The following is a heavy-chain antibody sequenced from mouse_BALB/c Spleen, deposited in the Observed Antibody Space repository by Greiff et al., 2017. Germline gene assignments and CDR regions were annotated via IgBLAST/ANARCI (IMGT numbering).Heavy chain of an antibody. CDR1: GYTFTDYE. Sequence: VQLQQSGAELVRPGASVTLSCKASGYTFTDYEMHWVKQTPVHGLEWIGAIDPETGGTAYNQKFKGKATLTADKSSSTAYMELRSLTSEDSAVYYCARRGGSPSWFAYWGQGTLVTVSA. CDR3: ARRGGSPSWFAY. V-gene: IGHV1-15*01. J-gene: IGHJ3*01. CDR2: IDPETGGT. D-gene: IGHD1-1*01.